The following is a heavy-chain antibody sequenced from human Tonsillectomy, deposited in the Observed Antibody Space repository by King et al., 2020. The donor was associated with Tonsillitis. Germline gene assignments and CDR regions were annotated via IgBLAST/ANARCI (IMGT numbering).Heavy chain of an antibody. D-gene: IGHD6-13*01. J-gene: IGHJ5*02. Sequence: VQLVESGGGLVQPGGSLRLSCEASGFTFTSYWMSWVRQTPGKRLEWVANINQDGSDTQYVDSVKGRFTISRDNAKKSLYLQMNSLRVEDTAVYYCARDLRIAEADESWGQGTLVTVSS. CDR2: INQDGSDT. CDR1: GFTFTSYW. V-gene: IGHV3-7*01. CDR3: ARDLRIAEADES.